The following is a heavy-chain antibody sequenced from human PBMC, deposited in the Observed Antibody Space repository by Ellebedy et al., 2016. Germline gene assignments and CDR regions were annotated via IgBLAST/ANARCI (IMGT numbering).Heavy chain of an antibody. J-gene: IGHJ4*02. Sequence: GGSLRLSXKASGYTFSDHWVAWVRQMPGKGLEWMGIIYADDSDTRYSPSFRGQVTISVDKSINTAYLQWSTLKASDTAMYFCARHLTEGLVPVTPDYWGLGTLITVSS. D-gene: IGHD2-2*01. CDR1: GYTFSDHW. V-gene: IGHV5-51*01. CDR3: ARHLTEGLVPVTPDY. CDR2: IYADDSDT.